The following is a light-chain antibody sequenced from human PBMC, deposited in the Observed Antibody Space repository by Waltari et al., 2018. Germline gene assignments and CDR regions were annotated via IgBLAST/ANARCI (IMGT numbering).Light chain of an antibody. Sequence: QSALTQPASVSGSPGQSITISCTGTSSDIGSYNYVSWYQQHPGKAPKLMIYDVNNRPSVVFSRYSGAKSGNKASLTIYELQAKDEADYYCSSYTTVTTVIFGGGTKLTVV. J-gene: IGLJ2*01. CDR2: DVN. CDR3: SSYTTVTTVI. CDR1: SSDIGSYNY. V-gene: IGLV2-14*01.